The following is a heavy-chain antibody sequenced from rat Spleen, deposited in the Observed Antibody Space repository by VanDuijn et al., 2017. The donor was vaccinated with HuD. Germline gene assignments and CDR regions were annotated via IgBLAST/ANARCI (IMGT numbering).Heavy chain of an antibody. CDR2: MWRSGST. D-gene: IGHD5-1*01. J-gene: IGHJ4*01. V-gene: IGHV2S63*01. CDR3: TRAPGKGYVMDA. Sequence: ELQVKESGPGLVQHSQTLSLTCTLSGISFTDYSVHWVRQPPGKGLEWMGVMWRSGSTEYNSGLKSRLSISRETSKSQVFLKMNRLQTEGTAVYYCTRAPGKGYVMDAWGEGTAVTVSS. CDR1: GISFTDYS.